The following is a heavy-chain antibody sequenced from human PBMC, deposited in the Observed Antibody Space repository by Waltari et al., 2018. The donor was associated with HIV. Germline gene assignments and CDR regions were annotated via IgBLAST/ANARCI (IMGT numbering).Heavy chain of an antibody. CDR1: GFTFSDYF. J-gene: IGHJ4*02. CDR2: IGGSGGAI. Sequence: QVQLVASGGGLVKPGGSLRLSCAASGFTFSDYFMTWLRQAPGKGLEWVSYIGGSGGAIFYADSVRGRFTISRDNARNSLFLQMNSLRAEDTAVYYCARALDEAYYFDYWGQGTLVTVSS. V-gene: IGHV3-11*01. CDR3: ARALDEAYYFDY.